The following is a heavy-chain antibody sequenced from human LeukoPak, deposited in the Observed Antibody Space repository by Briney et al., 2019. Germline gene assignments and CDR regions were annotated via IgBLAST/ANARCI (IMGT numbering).Heavy chain of an antibody. CDR3: ARAPNYYDSSGYPY. Sequence: GGSLRLSCATSEFTFGSYAMTWVRQAPGKGLEWVSSISSSSSYIYYADSVKGRFTISRDNAKNSLYLQMNSLRAEDTAVYYCARAPNYYDSSGYPYWGQGTLVTVSS. D-gene: IGHD3-22*01. J-gene: IGHJ4*02. V-gene: IGHV3-21*01. CDR2: ISSSSSYI. CDR1: EFTFGSYA.